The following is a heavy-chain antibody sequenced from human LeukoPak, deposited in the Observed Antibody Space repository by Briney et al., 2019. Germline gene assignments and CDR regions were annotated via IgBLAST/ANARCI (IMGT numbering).Heavy chain of an antibody. CDR2: FYYSGST. V-gene: IGHV4-39*01. J-gene: IGHJ5*02. CDR3: AASKLEPRGWFDP. CDR1: GGSISTRSYC. Sequence: PSETLSLTCTVSGGSISTRSYCWGWIRQPPGKGLEWIESFYYSGSTYYNPSLRSRVTISVDTSKTQFSLKVSSVTAADTAVYYCAASKLEPRGWFDPWGQGTLVTVSS. D-gene: IGHD1-1*01.